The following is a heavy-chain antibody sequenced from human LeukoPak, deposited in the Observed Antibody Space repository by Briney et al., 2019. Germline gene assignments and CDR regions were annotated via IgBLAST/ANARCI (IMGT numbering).Heavy chain of an antibody. CDR1: GFTFSSYE. CDR3: AREGITMVRGFDY. D-gene: IGHD3-10*01. V-gene: IGHV3-48*03. J-gene: IGHJ4*02. CDR2: ISSGGSNI. Sequence: GGSLRLSCAASGFTFSSYEMNWVRQAPGKGLEWVSYISSGGSNINYADSVKGRFTISRDNAKNSLYLQMNSLRAEDTAVYYCAREGITMVRGFDYWGQGTLVTVSS.